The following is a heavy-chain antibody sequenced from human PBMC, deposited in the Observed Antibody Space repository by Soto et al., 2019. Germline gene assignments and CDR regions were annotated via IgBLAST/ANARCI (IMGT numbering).Heavy chain of an antibody. J-gene: IGHJ6*03. D-gene: IGHD4-17*01. CDR2: ISAYNGNT. Sequence: ASVKVSCKASGYTFTSYGISWVRQAPGQGLEWMGWISAYNGNTNYAQKLQGRVTMTTDTSTSTAYMELRSLRSDDTAVYYCARGPTTVPYYYYYYMDVWGKGTTVTVSS. CDR1: GYTFTSYG. CDR3: ARGPTTVPYYYYYYMDV. V-gene: IGHV1-18*01.